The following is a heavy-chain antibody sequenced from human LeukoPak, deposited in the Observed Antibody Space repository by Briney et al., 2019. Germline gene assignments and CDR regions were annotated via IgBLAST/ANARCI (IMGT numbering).Heavy chain of an antibody. D-gene: IGHD6-13*01. V-gene: IGHV3-30*04. Sequence: GRSLRLSCAASGFTFSSYAMHWVRQAPGKGLEWVAVISYDGSNKYYADSVKGRFTISRDNSKNTLYLQMNSLRAEDTAVYYCARDGSYSSSWFLHLDYWGQGTLVTVSS. J-gene: IGHJ4*02. CDR2: ISYDGSNK. CDR1: GFTFSSYA. CDR3: ARDGSYSSSWFLHLDY.